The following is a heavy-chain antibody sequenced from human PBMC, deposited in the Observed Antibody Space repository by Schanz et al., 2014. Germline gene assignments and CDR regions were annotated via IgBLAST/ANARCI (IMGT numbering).Heavy chain of an antibody. V-gene: IGHV3-21*06. CDR2: LSSDSRHI. CDR1: GFIFSSYN. Sequence: PGGSLRLSCVASGFIFSSYNMNWVRQSPGKGLECVSFLSSDSRHIYYVESAKGRFTISRDNAKNSLYLQMDSLRAEDTAVYYCARDNRQCSGPCSGGSCHPCGMDVWGQGTTVIVSS. CDR3: ARDNRQCSGPCSGGSCHPCGMDV. J-gene: IGHJ6*02. D-gene: IGHD2-15*01.